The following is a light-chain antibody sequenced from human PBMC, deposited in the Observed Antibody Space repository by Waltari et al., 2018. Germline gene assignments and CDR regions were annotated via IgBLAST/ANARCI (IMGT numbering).Light chain of an antibody. CDR3: QKYNRLPAT. Sequence: EIVLTQSPGTLSLSPGERATLSCRASESVGKYLAWYQQRPGQDPRLVMFHASNRATGIPDRFSGSGSGTDFSLTISRLEPEDFAVYYCQKYNRLPATFGQGTKVEIK. V-gene: IGKV3-20*01. CDR1: ESVGKY. J-gene: IGKJ1*01. CDR2: HAS.